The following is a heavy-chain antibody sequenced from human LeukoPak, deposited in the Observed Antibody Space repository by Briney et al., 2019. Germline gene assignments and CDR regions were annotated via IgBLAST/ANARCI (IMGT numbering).Heavy chain of an antibody. CDR2: IWYDGSNK. Sequence: GGSLRLSCAASGFTFSSYGMHWVRQAPGRGLEWVAVIWYDGSNKYYGDSVKGRFTISRDDSKNTLYLQMNSLRAEDTAVYYCAKDINYDSSDYFIDYWGQGTLVTVSS. D-gene: IGHD3-22*01. V-gene: IGHV3-33*06. J-gene: IGHJ4*02. CDR1: GFTFSSYG. CDR3: AKDINYDSSDYFIDY.